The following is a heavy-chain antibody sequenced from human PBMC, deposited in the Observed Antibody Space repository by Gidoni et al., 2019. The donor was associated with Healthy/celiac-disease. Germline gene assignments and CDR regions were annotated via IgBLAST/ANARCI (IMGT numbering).Heavy chain of an antibody. CDR1: GGSISSGDYY. V-gene: IGHV4-30-4*01. CDR3: ARDLAYCCGDCYSDY. J-gene: IGHJ4*02. Sequence: QVQLQESGPGLVKPSQTLSLTCTVSGGSISSGDYYWSWIRQPPGKGLEWIGYIYYSGSTYYNPSLKSRVTISVDTSKNQFSLKLSSVTAADTAVYYCARDLAYCCGDCYSDYWGQGTLVTVSS. CDR2: IYYSGST. D-gene: IGHD2-21*02.